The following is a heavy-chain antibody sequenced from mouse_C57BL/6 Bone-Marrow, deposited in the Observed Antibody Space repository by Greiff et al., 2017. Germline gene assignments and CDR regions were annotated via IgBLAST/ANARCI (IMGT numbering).Heavy chain of an antibody. CDR3: ARRRIITTRAMDY. CDR1: GYTFTDYY. CDR2: INPNNGGT. D-gene: IGHD1-1*01. V-gene: IGHV1-26*01. J-gene: IGHJ4*01. Sequence: EVQLQQSGPELVKPGASVKISCKASGYTFTDYYMNWVKQSHGKSLEWIGDINPNNGGTSYNQKFKGKATLTVDKSSSTAYMELRSLTSEDSAVYYCARRRIITTRAMDYWGQGTSVTVSS.